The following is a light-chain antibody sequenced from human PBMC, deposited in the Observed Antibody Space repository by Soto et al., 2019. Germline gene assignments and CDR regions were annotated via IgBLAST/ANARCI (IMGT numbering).Light chain of an antibody. CDR1: EDISSY. CDR3: QQYKNWPL. Sequence: PLTKSPSSLSASVGARVTFTCRASEDISSYLVWYQQKPGAAPKLLIYAASALHSGVPSRFSGGASGTFSTPTSSILHSEYVAVYYCQQYKNWPLFGQGTRLDIK. CDR2: AAS. J-gene: IGKJ5*01. V-gene: IGKV1-9*01.